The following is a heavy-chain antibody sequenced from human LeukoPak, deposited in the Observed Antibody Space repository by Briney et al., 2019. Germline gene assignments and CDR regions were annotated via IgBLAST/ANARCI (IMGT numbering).Heavy chain of an antibody. D-gene: IGHD3-10*01. J-gene: IGHJ4*02. CDR1: GFTFSSYS. CDR3: ARDGLPITMVRGVIITAAYFDY. V-gene: IGHV3-21*01. Sequence: AGGSLRLSCAASGFTFSSYSMNWVRQAPGKGLEWVSSISSSSSYIYYADSVKGRFTISRDNAKNSLYLQMNSRRAEDTAVYYCARDGLPITMVRGVIITAAYFDYWGQGTLVTVSS. CDR2: ISSSSSYI.